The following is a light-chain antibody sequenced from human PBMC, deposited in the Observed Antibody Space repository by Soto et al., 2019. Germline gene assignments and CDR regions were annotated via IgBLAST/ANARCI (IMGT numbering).Light chain of an antibody. Sequence: EIVLTQSPGTPSLSPGERATLSCRASQSVSSSYLAWYQQKPGQAPRLLIYGASSRATGIPDRFSGSGSGTDFTLTISRLEPEDFAVYYCQQYGSSPRLTFGGGTKV. V-gene: IGKV3-20*01. J-gene: IGKJ4*01. CDR2: GAS. CDR1: QSVSSSY. CDR3: QQYGSSPRLT.